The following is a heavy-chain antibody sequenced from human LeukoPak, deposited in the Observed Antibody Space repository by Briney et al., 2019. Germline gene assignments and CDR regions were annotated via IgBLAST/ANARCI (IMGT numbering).Heavy chain of an antibody. CDR2: IIPIFGTA. Sequence: ASVKVSCKASGGTFSSYAISWVRQAPGQGLEWMGGIIPIFGTANYAQKFQGRVTITADESTSTAYMELSGLRSEDTAVYYCARDSGLGSRPPDYWGQGTLVTVSS. CDR1: GGTFSSYA. J-gene: IGHJ4*02. CDR3: ARDSGLGSRPPDY. D-gene: IGHD3-16*01. V-gene: IGHV1-69*13.